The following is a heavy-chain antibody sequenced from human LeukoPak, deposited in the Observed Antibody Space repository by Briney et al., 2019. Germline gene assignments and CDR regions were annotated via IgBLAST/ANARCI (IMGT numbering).Heavy chain of an antibody. J-gene: IGHJ4*02. V-gene: IGHV3-7*04. CDR2: IHPEGNEK. Sequence: PGGSLRLSCAVSGFIFTNFWMSWVRQAPGRGLEWVANIHPEGNEKYHVESGKGRFTISRDKTKKLLFLQMNGLRVEDTAVYYCARGDAFSGDHWGQGTLVTVSS. CDR1: GFIFTNFW. CDR3: ARGDAFSGDH.